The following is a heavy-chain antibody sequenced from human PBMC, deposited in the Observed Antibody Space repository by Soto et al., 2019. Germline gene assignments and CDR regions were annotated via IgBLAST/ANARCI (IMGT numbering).Heavy chain of an antibody. Sequence: EVQVLESGGGLVQPGGSLRLSCAASGFTFSTYAMSWVRQAPGKGLDWVAAISGGGSSTYYADSVKGRFTISRDNSRNTLFLQMNSLRVDDTAVYYCAKDRGGTSLRWFDPWGQGTLVTVSS. CDR1: GFTFSTYA. D-gene: IGHD2-15*01. J-gene: IGHJ5*02. V-gene: IGHV3-23*01. CDR3: AKDRGGTSLRWFDP. CDR2: ISGGGSST.